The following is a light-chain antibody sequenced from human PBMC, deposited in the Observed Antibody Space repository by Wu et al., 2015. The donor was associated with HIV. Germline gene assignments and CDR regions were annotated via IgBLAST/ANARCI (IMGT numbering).Light chain of an antibody. CDR2: SAS. J-gene: IGKJ1*01. V-gene: IGKV3-15*01. CDR3: QQYNIWPET. Sequence: EIVMTQSPATLSVSPGERATLSCRASQSVRNYLAWYQQKPGQAPRLLIYSASTRATGIPARFSGSGSGTEFTLTIGSLQSEDFALYFCQQYNIWPETFGRGTKVEIK. CDR1: QSVRNY.